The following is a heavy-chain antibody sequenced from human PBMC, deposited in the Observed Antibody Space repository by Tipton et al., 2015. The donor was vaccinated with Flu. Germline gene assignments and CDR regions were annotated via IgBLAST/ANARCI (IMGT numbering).Heavy chain of an antibody. D-gene: IGHD1-14*01. CDR3: AAFKNPGY. Sequence: AVSGFTLTRYGMSWVRQAPGKGLEWISGFSVSGGATFFADSVKGRFTISRDNAKSLLFLQMNSLRAEDTALYYCAAFKNPGYWGQGTLVTVSS. CDR2: FSVSGGAT. V-gene: IGHV3-23*01. CDR1: GFTLTRYG. J-gene: IGHJ4*02.